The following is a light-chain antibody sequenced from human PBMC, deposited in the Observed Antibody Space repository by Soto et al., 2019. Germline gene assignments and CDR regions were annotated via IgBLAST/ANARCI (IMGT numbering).Light chain of an antibody. Sequence: DIQLTQSPASLSASVGDRVTITCRASQGISSYLAWYQQKPGKAPKLLIYLASTLQSGVPSRFSGSGSGTEFTLTISSLQTDDFATYYCQQYNNYPLTFGQGTKV. CDR3: QQYNNYPLT. V-gene: IGKV1-9*01. CDR2: LAS. J-gene: IGKJ1*01. CDR1: QGISSY.